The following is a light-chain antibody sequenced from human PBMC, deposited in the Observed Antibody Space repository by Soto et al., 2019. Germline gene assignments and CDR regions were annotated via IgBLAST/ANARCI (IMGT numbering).Light chain of an antibody. CDR1: ESISSW. CDR2: TAS. Sequence: DIQMTQSPSTLSASLGDRVTITCRASESISSWLAWYQQKRGKAPKLLIYTASSLQSGVPSRFSGSGSGTEFTLTISSLQPDDFATYYCQQYKSYSRTFGQGTKVDI. J-gene: IGKJ1*01. CDR3: QQYKSYSRT. V-gene: IGKV1-5*03.